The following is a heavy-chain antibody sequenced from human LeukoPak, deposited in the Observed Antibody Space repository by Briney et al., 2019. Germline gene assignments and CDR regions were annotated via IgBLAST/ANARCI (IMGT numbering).Heavy chain of an antibody. Sequence: GASVKVSCKASGYTFTSYGISWVRQAPAQGLEWMGWISAYNGNANYAQKLQGRVTMTTDTSTSTAYMELRSLRSDDTAVYYCARGGSYYDSSGYYPPWDWFDPWGQGTLVTVSS. CDR1: GYTFTSYG. CDR3: ARGGSYYDSSGYYPPWDWFDP. D-gene: IGHD3-22*01. J-gene: IGHJ5*02. V-gene: IGHV1-18*01. CDR2: ISAYNGNA.